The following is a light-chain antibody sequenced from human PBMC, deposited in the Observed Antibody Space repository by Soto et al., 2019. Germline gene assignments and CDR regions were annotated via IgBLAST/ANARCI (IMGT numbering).Light chain of an antibody. V-gene: IGLV1-51*01. CDR3: GTWDNSRSAGGV. CDR1: SSNIGNNY. Sequence: QSVLTQPPSVSAAPGQKVTISCSGSSSNIGNNYVSWYQQLPGTAPKLLIYDKNKRPSGIPDRFSGSKSGTSATLDITGLQTGDEADYYCGTWDNSRSAGGVFGTGTKLTVL. J-gene: IGLJ1*01. CDR2: DKN.